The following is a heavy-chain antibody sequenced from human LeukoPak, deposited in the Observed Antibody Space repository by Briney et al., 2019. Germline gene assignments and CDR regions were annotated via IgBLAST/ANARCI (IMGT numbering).Heavy chain of an antibody. J-gene: IGHJ3*02. CDR2: VNNDGSTT. CDR3: ARGLGFWSGYYNAFDI. CDR1: GFTFSSYW. Sequence: PGGSLRLSCAASGFTFSSYWMHWVRQAPGKGLVWVSRVNNDGSTTSYADSVRGRFTISRDNTKNTLYLQMNSLRAEDTAVYYCARGLGFWSGYYNAFDIWGQGTMVTVSS. D-gene: IGHD3-3*01. V-gene: IGHV3-74*01.